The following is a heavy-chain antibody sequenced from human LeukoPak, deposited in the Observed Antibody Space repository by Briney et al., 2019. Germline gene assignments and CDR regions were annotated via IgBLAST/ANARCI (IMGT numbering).Heavy chain of an antibody. CDR2: VKVYGDTT. D-gene: IGHD1-1*01. CDR3: ARESPSTFYFDY. Sequence: ASVKVSCKASGNTFTSFHIHWVRQAPGQGLEYMGIVKVYGDTTIYAQRFQGRITMTRDTSTSTVYMGLSSLNSEDTAVYYCARESPSTFYFDYWGQGTLVTVSS. J-gene: IGHJ4*02. CDR1: GNTFTSFH. V-gene: IGHV1-46*01.